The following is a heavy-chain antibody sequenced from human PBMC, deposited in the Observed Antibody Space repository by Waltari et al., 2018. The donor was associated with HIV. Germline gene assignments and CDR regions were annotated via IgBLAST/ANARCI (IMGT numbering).Heavy chain of an antibody. Sequence: EVQLVESGGGLVQPGGSLRLSCAASGFTFSSYSMNGVRQAPGKGLGCVSYISSSSSTIYYADSVKGRVTISRNNAKNSRYLQMNSLRAEDTAVYYCAREGEMATDYWGQGTLVTVSS. D-gene: IGHD5-12*01. J-gene: IGHJ4*02. CDR3: AREGEMATDY. CDR2: ISSSSSTI. CDR1: GFTFSSYS. V-gene: IGHV3-48*01.